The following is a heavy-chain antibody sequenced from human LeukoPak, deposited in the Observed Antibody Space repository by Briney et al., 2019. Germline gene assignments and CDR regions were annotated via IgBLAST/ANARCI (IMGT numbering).Heavy chain of an antibody. Sequence: SQTLSLTCTVSGGSISSGGYYWSWIRQHPGTGLEWIGYIHYSGSTYYNPSLKSRVTISVDTSKNQFSLKLSSVTAADTTVYYCARVVSDSSGWDNYFDYWGQGTLVTVSS. CDR1: GGSISSGGYY. V-gene: IGHV4-31*03. CDR2: IHYSGST. D-gene: IGHD6-19*01. J-gene: IGHJ4*02. CDR3: ARVVSDSSGWDNYFDY.